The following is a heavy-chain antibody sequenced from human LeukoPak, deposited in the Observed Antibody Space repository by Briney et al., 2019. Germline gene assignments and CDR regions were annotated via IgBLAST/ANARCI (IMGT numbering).Heavy chain of an antibody. CDR2: IYYSGST. CDR1: GGSISSYY. D-gene: IGHD6-13*01. V-gene: IGHV4-59*01. CDR3: ARGAGYSTYCFDY. Sequence: SGTLSLTCTVSGGSISSYYWSWIRQPPGKGLEWIGYIYYSGSTNYNPSLKSRVTISVDTSKNQFSLKLSSVTAADTAVYYCARGAGYSTYCFDYWGQGTLVTVSS. J-gene: IGHJ4*02.